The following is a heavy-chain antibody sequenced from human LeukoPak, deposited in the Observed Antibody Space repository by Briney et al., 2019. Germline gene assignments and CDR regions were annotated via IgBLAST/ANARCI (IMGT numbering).Heavy chain of an antibody. CDR1: GYTFTSYG. CDR2: ISAYNGNT. V-gene: IGHV1-18*01. Sequence: VASVKVSCKASGYTFTSYGISWVRQAPGQGLEWMGWISAYNGNTNYAQKLQGRVTMTTDTSTSTAYMELRSLRSDDTAVYYCARETYYDILTGYSGVRTADYWGQGTLVTVSS. J-gene: IGHJ4*02. CDR3: ARETYYDILTGYSGVRTADY. D-gene: IGHD3-9*01.